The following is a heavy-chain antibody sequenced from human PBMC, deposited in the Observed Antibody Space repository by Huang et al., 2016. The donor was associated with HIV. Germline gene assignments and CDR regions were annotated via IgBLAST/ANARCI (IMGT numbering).Heavy chain of an antibody. Sequence: QITLKESGPALLRPTQTLTLTCTFSGFSLTTIGAGVGWIRQPPGKPLVWLVLIYWDDDKRFSPSLKTRISVTKDTSKNQVVFTMNNVGPTDTGTYYCAHIGRLGDYYMDVWGNGTAVTVSS. CDR2: IYWDDDK. CDR3: AHIGRLGDYYMDV. J-gene: IGHJ6*03. D-gene: IGHD3-16*01. V-gene: IGHV2-5*02. CDR1: GFSLTTIGAG.